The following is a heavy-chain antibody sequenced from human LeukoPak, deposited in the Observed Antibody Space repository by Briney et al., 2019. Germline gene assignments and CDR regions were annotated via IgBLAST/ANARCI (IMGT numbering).Heavy chain of an antibody. Sequence: ASVKVSCKASGGTFSSYAISWVRQAPGQGLEWMGGIIPIFGTANYAQKFQGRVTITTDESTSTAYMELSSLRSEDTAVYYCAGYEEARLWFDPWGQGTLVTVSS. CDR1: GGTFSSYA. CDR3: AGYEEARLWFDP. V-gene: IGHV1-69*05. J-gene: IGHJ5*02. CDR2: IIPIFGTA. D-gene: IGHD6-6*01.